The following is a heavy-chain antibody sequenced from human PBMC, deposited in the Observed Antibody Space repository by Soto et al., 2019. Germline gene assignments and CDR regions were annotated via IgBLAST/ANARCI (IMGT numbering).Heavy chain of an antibody. V-gene: IGHV1-18*01. J-gene: IGHJ5*02. Sequence: AASVKVSCKASGYTFTSYGISWVRQAPGQGLEWMGWISAYNGNTNYAQKLQGRVTMTTDTSTSTAYMELRSLRSDDTAVYYCARVRGIVVANWFDPWGQGTLVTVSS. CDR3: ARVRGIVVANWFDP. CDR1: GYTFTSYG. D-gene: IGHD2-2*01. CDR2: ISAYNGNT.